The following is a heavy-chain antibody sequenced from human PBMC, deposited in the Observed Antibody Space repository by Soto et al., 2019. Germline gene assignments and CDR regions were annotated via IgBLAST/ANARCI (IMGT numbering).Heavy chain of an antibody. V-gene: IGHV1-69*02. CDR2: IIPILGIA. D-gene: IGHD6-13*01. CDR3: ARTSSSWYGDNWFDP. CDR1: GGTFSSYT. J-gene: IGHJ5*02. Sequence: GASVKVSCKASGGTFSSYTISWVRQAPGQGLEWMGRIIPILGIANYAQKFQGRVTITADKSTSTAYMELSSLRSEDTAVYYCARTSSSWYGDNWFDPWGQGTLVTVSS.